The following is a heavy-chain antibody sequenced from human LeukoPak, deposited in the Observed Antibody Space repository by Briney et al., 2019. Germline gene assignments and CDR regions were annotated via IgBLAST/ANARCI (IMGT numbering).Heavy chain of an antibody. CDR2: ISWNSGSI. J-gene: IGHJ3*02. V-gene: IGHV3-9*01. Sequence: GGSLRLSCAASGFTFDDYATHWVRQAPGKGLEWVSGISWNSGSIGYADPVKGRFTISRDNAKNSLYLQMNSLGAEDTALYYCAKDIWNGSGSYGSNAFDIWGQGTMVTVSS. CDR1: GFTFDDYA. D-gene: IGHD3-10*01. CDR3: AKDIWNGSGSYGSNAFDI.